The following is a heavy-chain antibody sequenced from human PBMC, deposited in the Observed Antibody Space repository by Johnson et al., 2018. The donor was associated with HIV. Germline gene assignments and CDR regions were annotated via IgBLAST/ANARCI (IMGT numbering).Heavy chain of an antibody. D-gene: IGHD2/OR15-2a*01. CDR2: IYSGGST. Sequence: VQLVEYGGGVVRPGGSLRLSCAASGFTVSSNYMSWVRQAPGKGLEWVSVIYSGGSTGYADFVKGRFTISRDNAKNSLYLQMNSLRAEDTAVYYCATPQEGYYAFDIWGQGTMVTVSS. J-gene: IGHJ3*02. CDR1: GFTVSSNY. V-gene: IGHV3-66*01. CDR3: ATPQEGYYAFDI.